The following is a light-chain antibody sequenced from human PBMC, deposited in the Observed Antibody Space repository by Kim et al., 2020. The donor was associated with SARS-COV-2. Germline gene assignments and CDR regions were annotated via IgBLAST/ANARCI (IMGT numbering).Light chain of an antibody. Sequence: DIQMTQYPSTLSASVGDTVSITCRASQYLATWVAWYQQKRGMAPKVLMYDASKLKSGVPSRFSGSGSGTEFTLTITSLQPDDFATYYCQQYKSDPYTFGQGTKLEIK. CDR1: QYLATW. J-gene: IGKJ2*01. V-gene: IGKV1-5*01. CDR2: DAS. CDR3: QQYKSDPYT.